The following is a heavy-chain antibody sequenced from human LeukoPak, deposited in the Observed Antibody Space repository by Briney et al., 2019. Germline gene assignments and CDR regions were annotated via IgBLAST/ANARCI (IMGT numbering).Heavy chain of an antibody. CDR3: ARKLAYYDFWSGYSYDAFDI. Sequence: SETLSLTCTVSGGSISSGGYYWSWIRQHPGKGLEWIGYIYYSGSTNYNPSLKSRVTISVDTSKNQFSLKLSSVTAADTAVYYCARKLAYYDFWSGYSYDAFDIWGQGTMVTVSS. CDR1: GGSISSGGYY. D-gene: IGHD3-3*01. V-gene: IGHV4-61*08. CDR2: IYYSGST. J-gene: IGHJ3*02.